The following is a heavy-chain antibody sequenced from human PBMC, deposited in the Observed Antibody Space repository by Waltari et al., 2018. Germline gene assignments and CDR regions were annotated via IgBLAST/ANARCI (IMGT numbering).Heavy chain of an antibody. Sequence: EVQLVESGGGLVQPGGSLRLSCAASGFTFSSYWMHWVRQAPGKGLVGVSRINSDGSSTSYSDSVNGRFTISRDNAKNTLYLQMNSLRAEDTAVYYCARDIRGPVGQRPPWYFDLWGRGTLVTVSS. J-gene: IGHJ2*01. V-gene: IGHV3-74*01. CDR1: GFTFSSYW. CDR3: ARDIRGPVGQRPPWYFDL. D-gene: IGHD3-10*01. CDR2: INSDGSST.